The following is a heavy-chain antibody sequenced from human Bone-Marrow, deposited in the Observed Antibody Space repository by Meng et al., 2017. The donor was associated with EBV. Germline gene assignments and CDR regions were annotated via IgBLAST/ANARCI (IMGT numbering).Heavy chain of an antibody. Sequence: IPLKESGPPLVNPTHTLTLTCTFSGFSLSTPGVGVGWIRQPPGEALEWLAVIYWDDDKRYSPSLKSRLTITKDTSKQQVVLTMTNMDPVDTATYYCAHRRDYSYFDYWGQGTLVTVSS. CDR3: AHRRDYSYFDY. J-gene: IGHJ4*02. CDR2: IYWDDDK. D-gene: IGHD2-21*01. CDR1: GFSLSTPGVG. V-gene: IGHV2-5*02.